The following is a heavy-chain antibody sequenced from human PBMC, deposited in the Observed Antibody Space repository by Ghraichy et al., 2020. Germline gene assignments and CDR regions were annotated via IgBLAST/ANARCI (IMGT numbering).Heavy chain of an antibody. V-gene: IGHV3-7*01. J-gene: IGHJ3*02. CDR3: ARDLWVTAPGI. Sequence: GGSLRLSCAASGFTFGRYWMTWVRQAPGKGLECVANIKHDGSEKYYVDSEKGRFTISRDNAKNSLYLQMNSLRAEDTAVYYCARDLWVTAPGIWGQGTMVTVSS. D-gene: IGHD2-21*02. CDR2: IKHDGSEK. CDR1: GFTFGRYW.